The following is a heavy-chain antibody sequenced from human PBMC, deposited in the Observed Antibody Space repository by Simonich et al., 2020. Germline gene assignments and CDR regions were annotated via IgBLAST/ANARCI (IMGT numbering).Heavy chain of an antibody. CDR2: TNPNSGNT. CDR1: GYTFTSYD. J-gene: IGHJ5*02. CDR3: ARARYCSSTSCYNWFDP. V-gene: IGHV1-8*03. D-gene: IGHD2-2*01. Sequence: QVQLVQSGAEVKKPGASVKVSCNASGYTFTSYDINWVQPATGQGHEWIGRTNPNSGNTGYAQKFQGRVTITRNTSISTAYMELSSLRSEDTAVYYCARARYCSSTSCYNWFDPWGQGTLVTVSS.